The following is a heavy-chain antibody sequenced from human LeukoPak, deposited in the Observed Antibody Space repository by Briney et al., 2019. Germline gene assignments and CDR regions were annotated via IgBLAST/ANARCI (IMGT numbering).Heavy chain of an antibody. J-gene: IGHJ6*02. CDR1: GFPFSSYS. CDR3: ARVEAGATTSNFYYYHMDV. V-gene: IGHV3-64*01. Sequence: PGGSLTLANPGSGFPFSSYSIKWVRQAPGKGLESVSAITSNGGLTYYANSVRGRFTISRDNSKNTLYLQMGSLRAEDMAVYYCARVEAGATTSNFYYYHMDVWGQGTTVSVSS. CDR2: ITSNGGLT. D-gene: IGHD1-26*01.